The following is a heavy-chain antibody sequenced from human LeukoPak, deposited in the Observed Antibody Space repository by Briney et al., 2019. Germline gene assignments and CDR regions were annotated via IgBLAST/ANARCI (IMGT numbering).Heavy chain of an antibody. V-gene: IGHV3-23*01. CDR3: AKRGDYGDYYFDY. D-gene: IGHD4-17*01. J-gene: IGHJ4*02. CDR1: GFTFSSYA. Sequence: PGGSLRLSCAASGFTFSSYAMSWVRQAPGKGLEWVSASSGSGGSTYYADSVKGRFTISRENSKNTLYLQMNSLRAEDTAVYYCAKRGDYGDYYFDYWGQGTLVTVSS. CDR2: SSGSGGST.